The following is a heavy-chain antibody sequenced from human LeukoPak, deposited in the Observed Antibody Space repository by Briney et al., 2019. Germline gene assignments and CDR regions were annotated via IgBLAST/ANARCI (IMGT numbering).Heavy chain of an antibody. CDR2: IYHSGST. J-gene: IGHJ4*02. CDR3: ARYYDFWSGYIDY. D-gene: IGHD3-3*01. CDR1: SGSISSGYY. Sequence: SETLSLTCTVSSGSISSGYYWGWIRQPPGKGLEWIGSIYHSGSTYYNPSLKSRVTISVDTSKNQFSLKLSSVTAADTAVYYCARYYDFWSGYIDYWGQGTLVTVSS. V-gene: IGHV4-38-2*02.